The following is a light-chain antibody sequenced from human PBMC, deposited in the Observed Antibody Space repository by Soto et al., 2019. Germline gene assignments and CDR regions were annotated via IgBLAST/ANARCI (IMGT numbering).Light chain of an antibody. CDR3: QQSYNTPWT. Sequence: DIQMTQSPSSLSASVGDRVTITCRASQYIGDFLNWYQQTPGKAPNLLIYAASSLQSGVPSRFSGSGSGTEFTLTISSLQPEDCATYYCQQSYNTPWTFGLGT. CDR1: QYIGDF. CDR2: AAS. V-gene: IGKV1-39*01. J-gene: IGKJ1*01.